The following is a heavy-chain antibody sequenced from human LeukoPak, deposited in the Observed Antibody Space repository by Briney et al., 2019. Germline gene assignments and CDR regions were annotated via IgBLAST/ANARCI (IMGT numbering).Heavy chain of an antibody. J-gene: IGHJ3*02. CDR3: ARGVFGADDVFDI. Sequence: SVKVSCKASGGTFSSYAISWVRQAPGQGLEWMGGIIPIFGTENYAQKFQGRVTITTDEPTSTAYMELRSLRSEDTAVYFCARGVFGADDVFDIWGQGTMVTVSS. CDR2: IIPIFGTE. D-gene: IGHD3-10*01. CDR1: GGTFSSYA. V-gene: IGHV1-69*05.